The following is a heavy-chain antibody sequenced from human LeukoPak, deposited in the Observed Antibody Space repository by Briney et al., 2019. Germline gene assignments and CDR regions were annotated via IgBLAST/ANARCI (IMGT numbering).Heavy chain of an antibody. CDR2: IYRSGST. Sequence: PSETLSLTCTVSDGSISGYYWSWIRQPPERGLEWVGYIYRSGSTNSNPSLKSRVIISVDTSKNQFSLKLNSVTAADTAVYYCARFGGYVSLGEFDYWGQGTLVTVSS. D-gene: IGHD5-12*01. V-gene: IGHV4-59*08. CDR1: DGSISGYY. CDR3: ARFGGYVSLGEFDY. J-gene: IGHJ4*02.